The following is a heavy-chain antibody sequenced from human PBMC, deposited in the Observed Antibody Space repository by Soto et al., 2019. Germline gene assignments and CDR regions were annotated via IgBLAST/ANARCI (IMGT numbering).Heavy chain of an antibody. Sequence: QLGGSLRLSCAASGFTVSSNYMSWVRQTPGKGLEWVSVIYSGGSTYYADSVKGRFTISRDNSKNTLYLQMNSLRAEDTAVYYCARDPAGYCSSTSCPYGMDVWGQGTTVTVSS. CDR2: IYSGGST. CDR1: GFTVSSNY. D-gene: IGHD2-2*01. J-gene: IGHJ6*02. V-gene: IGHV3-53*01. CDR3: ARDPAGYCSSTSCPYGMDV.